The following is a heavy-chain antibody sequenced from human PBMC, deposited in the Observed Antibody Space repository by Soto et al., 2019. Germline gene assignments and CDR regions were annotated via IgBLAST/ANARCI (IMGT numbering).Heavy chain of an antibody. V-gene: IGHV3-33*01. J-gene: IGHJ6*02. CDR1: GFTFNSYG. CDR2: IWYDGNTK. Sequence: PGGSLRLSCAASGFTFNSYGFNWVRQAPGKGLEWVAVIWYDGNTKYYADSVKGRFTISRDNSKNTLYLQMNSLTVEDTAVYYCARPLVAPVAGPYYYGMDVWGQGTTVTVSS. CDR3: ARPLVAPVAGPYYYGMDV. D-gene: IGHD6-19*01.